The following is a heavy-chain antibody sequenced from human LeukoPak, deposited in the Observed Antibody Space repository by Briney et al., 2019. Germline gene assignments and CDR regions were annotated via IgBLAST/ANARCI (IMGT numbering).Heavy chain of an antibody. CDR3: TYSGSYYLSFDY. CDR1: GFTFSSYW. D-gene: IGHD1-26*01. Sequence: GGSLRLSCAASGFTFSSYWMHWVRQAPGKGLVWVSRINSDGSSTSYTDSVKGRFTISRDDAKNTLYLQMNSLRAEDTAVYYCTYSGSYYLSFDYWGQGTLVTVSS. CDR2: INSDGSST. V-gene: IGHV3-74*01. J-gene: IGHJ4*02.